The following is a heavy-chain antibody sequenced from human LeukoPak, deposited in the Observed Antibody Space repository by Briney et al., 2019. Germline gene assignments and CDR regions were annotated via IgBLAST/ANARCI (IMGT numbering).Heavy chain of an antibody. CDR1: GYTFTGYY. J-gene: IGHJ5*02. V-gene: IGHV1-2*02. Sequence: ASVKVSCKASGYTFTGYYIHWVRQAPGQGLEWMGWINPNSGVTNYPQKFQGRVTMTRDTSINTAYMDLSSLRSDDTAVYYCARVVGGIASRSPWFDPWGQGTLVTVSS. CDR3: ARVVGGIASRSPWFDP. CDR2: INPNSGVT. D-gene: IGHD6-6*01.